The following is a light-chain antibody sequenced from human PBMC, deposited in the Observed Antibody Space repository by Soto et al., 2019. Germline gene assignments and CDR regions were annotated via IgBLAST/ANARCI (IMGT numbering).Light chain of an antibody. J-gene: IGKJ2*01. Sequence: EIVMTQSPATLSVSPGERATLSCRASQSVSSKLAWYQQKPGQGPRLLIYGASTRATGIPARFSGSGSGTEFTLTISSLQSEDFAVYYCQQRSNWPPYTFGQGTKLEIK. CDR3: QQRSNWPPYT. CDR1: QSVSSK. CDR2: GAS. V-gene: IGKV3-15*01.